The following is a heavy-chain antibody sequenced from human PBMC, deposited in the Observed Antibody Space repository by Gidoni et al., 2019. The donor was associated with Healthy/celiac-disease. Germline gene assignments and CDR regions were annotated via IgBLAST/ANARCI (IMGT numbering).Heavy chain of an antibody. Sequence: QVQLQQWGAGLLKPSETLSLTCAVYGGSFSGYYWSWIRQPPGTGLEWIGEINHSGSTNYNPSLKLRVPISVDTSKNQFSLKLSSVTAAATAVSYCASLRYFDFSYPPTARPYYYYYGMDVWGQGTTVTVSS. D-gene: IGHD3-9*01. CDR3: ASLRYFDFSYPPTARPYYYYYGMDV. V-gene: IGHV4-34*01. J-gene: IGHJ6*02. CDR1: GGSFSGYY. CDR2: INHSGST.